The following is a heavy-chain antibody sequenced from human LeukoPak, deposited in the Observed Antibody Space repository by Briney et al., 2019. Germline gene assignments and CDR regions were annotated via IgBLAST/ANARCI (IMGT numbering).Heavy chain of an antibody. CDR3: ARGAVAGTFPEYFQH. V-gene: IGHV1-69*04. Sequence: ASVKVSCKASGYTFTSYDINWVRQAPGQGLEWMGRIIPILGIANYAQKFQGRVTITADKSTSTAYMELSSLRSEDTAVYYCARGAVAGTFPEYFQHWGQGTLVTVSS. J-gene: IGHJ1*01. D-gene: IGHD6-19*01. CDR2: IIPILGIA. CDR1: GYTFTSYD.